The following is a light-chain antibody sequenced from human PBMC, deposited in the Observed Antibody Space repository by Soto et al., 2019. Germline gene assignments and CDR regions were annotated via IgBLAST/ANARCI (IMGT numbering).Light chain of an antibody. Sequence: DIQMTQSPSTLSASVGDRVTITCRASQSISTRLAWYQQKPGKAPKLLIYQASSLEVGVPLRFSGSGSGTEFTLTINSLQPDDFATYYCQEYNSYSWTFGQGTKV. V-gene: IGKV1-5*03. J-gene: IGKJ1*01. CDR3: QEYNSYSWT. CDR2: QAS. CDR1: QSISTR.